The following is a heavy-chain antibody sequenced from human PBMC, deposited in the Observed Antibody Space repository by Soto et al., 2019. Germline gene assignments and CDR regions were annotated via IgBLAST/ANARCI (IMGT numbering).Heavy chain of an antibody. V-gene: IGHV3-23*01. Sequence: GGSLRLSCAASGFTFSSYAMTWVRQAPGKGLEWVSAISGSGGSAYYADSVKGQFTISRDNSKNTPYLQMNSLRAEDTAVYYCAKGLYSGSYFDYWGQGTLVTVSS. CDR3: AKGLYSGSYFDY. CDR2: ISGSGGSA. D-gene: IGHD1-26*01. J-gene: IGHJ4*02. CDR1: GFTFSSYA.